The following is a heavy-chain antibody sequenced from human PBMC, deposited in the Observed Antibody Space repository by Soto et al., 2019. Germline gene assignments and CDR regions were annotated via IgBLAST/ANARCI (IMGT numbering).Heavy chain of an antibody. Sequence: SETLSLTCTVSGDSISSGGYYWSWIRQHPGKGLEWIGYIYYSGSSYYNPSLKSRLTMSVDTSKNQFSLKLISVTAADTAVYYCARDLYSGIYSAFDIWGQGXMVTVSS. J-gene: IGHJ3*02. CDR3: ARDLYSGIYSAFDI. CDR1: GDSISSGGYY. CDR2: IYYSGSS. V-gene: IGHV4-31*03. D-gene: IGHD1-26*01.